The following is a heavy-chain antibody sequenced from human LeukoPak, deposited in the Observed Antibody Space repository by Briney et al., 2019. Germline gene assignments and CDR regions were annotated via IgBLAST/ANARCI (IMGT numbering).Heavy chain of an antibody. V-gene: IGHV1-18*01. D-gene: IGHD1-14*01. Sequence: GASVKVSCKASGYTFTSYGISWVRQAPGQGLEWMGWISAYNGNTNYAQKLQGRVTMTTDTSTSTAYMELRSLRSDDTAVYYCARPSPLRTDRSYYYYMDVWGQGTTVIVS. J-gene: IGHJ6*02. CDR2: ISAYNGNT. CDR1: GYTFTSYG. CDR3: ARPSPLRTDRSYYYYMDV.